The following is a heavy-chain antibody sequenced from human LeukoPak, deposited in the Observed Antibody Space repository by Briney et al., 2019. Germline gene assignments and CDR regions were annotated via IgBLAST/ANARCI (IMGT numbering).Heavy chain of an antibody. CDR3: VRDTYVPDY. CDR1: GCSISSGSYY. J-gene: IGHJ4*02. Sequence: ASETLSLTCTVSGCSISSGSYYWSWIRQPAGKGLAWIGRIYTSGSTNYNPSLKSRVTISVDTSKNQFSLKVNSVTAADTAVYYCVRDTYVPDYWGQGTLVTVSS. V-gene: IGHV4-61*02. CDR2: IYTSGST. D-gene: IGHD3-16*01.